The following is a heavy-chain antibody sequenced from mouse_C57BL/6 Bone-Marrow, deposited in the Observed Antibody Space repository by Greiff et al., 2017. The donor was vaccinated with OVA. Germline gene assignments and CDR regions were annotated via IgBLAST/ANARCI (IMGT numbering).Heavy chain of an antibody. Sequence: VKLMESGAELARPGASVKLSCKASGYTFTSYGISWVKQRTGQGLEWIGEIYPRSGNTYYNEKFKGKATLTADKSSSTAYMELRSLTSEDSAVYVCARGHYYGRDYAMDYWGQGTSVTVSS. CDR3: ARGHYYGRDYAMDY. D-gene: IGHD1-1*01. V-gene: IGHV1-81*01. J-gene: IGHJ4*01. CDR1: GYTFTSYG. CDR2: IYPRSGNT.